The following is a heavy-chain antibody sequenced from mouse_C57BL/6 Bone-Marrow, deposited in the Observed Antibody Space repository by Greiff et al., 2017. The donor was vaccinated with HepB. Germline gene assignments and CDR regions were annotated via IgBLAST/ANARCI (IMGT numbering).Heavy chain of an antibody. D-gene: IGHD1-1*01. J-gene: IGHJ1*03. CDR2: ISDGGSYT. V-gene: IGHV5-4*01. Sequence: EVQWVESGGGLVKPGGSLKLSCAASGFTFSSYAMSWVRQTPEKRLEWVATISDGGSYTYYPDNVKGRFTISRDNAKNNLYLQMSHLKSEDTAMYYCARDGDITTVVATRYFDVWGTGTTVTVSS. CDR1: GFTFSSYA. CDR3: ARDGDITTVVATRYFDV.